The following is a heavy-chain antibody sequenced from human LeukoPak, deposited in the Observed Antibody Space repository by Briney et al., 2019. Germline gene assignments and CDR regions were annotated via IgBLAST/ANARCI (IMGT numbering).Heavy chain of an antibody. CDR1: SVSITQTDHY. Sequence: SETLSLTCTVSSVSITQTDHYWGWIRQPPGKGLEWIGNIYYDGSTYYNPSLKSRVSISVDTSKKQFALNLSSMTAADTAVYYCARGGRDYISSWFEYWGRGTLVTVSS. CDR3: ARGGRDYISSWFEY. J-gene: IGHJ5*01. D-gene: IGHD1-26*01. CDR2: IYYDGST. V-gene: IGHV4-39*01.